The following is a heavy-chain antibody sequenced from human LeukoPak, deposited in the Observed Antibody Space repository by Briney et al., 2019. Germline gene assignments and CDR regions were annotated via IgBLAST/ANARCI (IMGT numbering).Heavy chain of an antibody. CDR2: IYYSGST. Sequence: SETLSLTCTVSGGSISSYYWSWIRQPPGKGLEWIGYIYYSGSTNYNPSLKSRVTISVDTSKNQFSLKLSSVTAADTAVYYCARVSGTVVTRSSYYFDYWGQGTLVTVSS. D-gene: IGHD4-23*01. CDR3: ARVSGTVVTRSSYYFDY. CDR1: GGSISSYY. J-gene: IGHJ4*02. V-gene: IGHV4-59*01.